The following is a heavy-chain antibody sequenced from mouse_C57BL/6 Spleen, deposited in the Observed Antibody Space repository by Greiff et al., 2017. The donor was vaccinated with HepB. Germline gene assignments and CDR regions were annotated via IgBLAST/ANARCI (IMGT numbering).Heavy chain of an antibody. CDR3: ERITPVVERYFDV. J-gene: IGHJ1*03. CDR1: GYTFTSYW. D-gene: IGHD1-1*01. Sequence: QVQLQQSGAELVRHGSSVKLSCKASGYTFTSYWMHWVKQRPIQGLEWIGNIDPSDSETHYNQKFKDKATLTVDKSSSTAYMQLSSLTSEDSAVYYWERITPVVERYFDVGGTGTTVTVSS. CDR2: IDPSDSET. V-gene: IGHV1-52*01.